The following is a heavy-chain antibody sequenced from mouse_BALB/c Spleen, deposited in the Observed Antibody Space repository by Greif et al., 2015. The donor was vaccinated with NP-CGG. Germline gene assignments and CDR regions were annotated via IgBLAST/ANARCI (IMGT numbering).Heavy chain of an antibody. J-gene: IGHJ2*01. V-gene: IGHV1S16*01. Sequence: SGAELVKPGASVKLSCKASGYTFTSYYMYWVKQRPGQGLEWIGEINPSNGGTNFNEKFKSKATLTVDKSSSTEYMQLSSLPSEDSAVYDCTISGDSYVDYWGQGTTLTVSS. CDR2: INPSNGGT. CDR3: TISGDSYVDY. D-gene: IGHD3-3*01. CDR1: GYTFTSYY.